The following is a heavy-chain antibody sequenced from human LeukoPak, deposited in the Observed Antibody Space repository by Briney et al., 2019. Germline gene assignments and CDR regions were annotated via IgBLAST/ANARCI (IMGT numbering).Heavy chain of an antibody. D-gene: IGHD3-10*01. Sequence: GGSLRLSCAASGFTFSSYGMHWVRQAPGKGLEWVAFIRIDGSNKYYADSVKGRFTISRDNSKNTLYLQMNSLRAEDTAVYYCVSPAGDYWGQGTLVTVSS. CDR3: VSPAGDY. CDR1: GFTFSSYG. CDR2: IRIDGSNK. V-gene: IGHV3-30*02. J-gene: IGHJ4*02.